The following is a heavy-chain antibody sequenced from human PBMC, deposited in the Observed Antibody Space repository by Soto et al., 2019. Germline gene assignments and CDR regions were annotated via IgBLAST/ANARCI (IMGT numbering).Heavy chain of an antibody. V-gene: IGHV4-34*01. J-gene: IGHJ3*02. Sequence: QVQLQQWGAGLLKPSETLSLTCAVYGGSFSGYYWSWIRQPPGKGLEWIGEINHSGSTNYNPSLKRRVTISVDTSKNQFSLKLSSVTAADTAVYYCASHPKWELLRGSAFDIWGQGTMVTVSS. CDR2: INHSGST. CDR1: GGSFSGYY. CDR3: ASHPKWELLRGSAFDI. D-gene: IGHD1-26*01.